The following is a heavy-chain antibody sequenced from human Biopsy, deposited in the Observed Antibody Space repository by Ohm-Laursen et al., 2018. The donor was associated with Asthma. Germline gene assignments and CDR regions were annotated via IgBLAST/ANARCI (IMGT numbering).Heavy chain of an antibody. D-gene: IGHD3-3*01. CDR2: MSFDGRQT. V-gene: IGHV3-30*18. CDR1: GFTFNSYD. Sequence: SLTLSCAASGFTFNSYDIHWVRHAQGKGLEWVAVMSFDGRQTYYADSLKGRFPISRDNSKNPLYLQMNSLRAEDKSVYYCAKERYYDVWSCYPIWGQGTMVTVSS. CDR3: AKERYYDVWSCYPI. J-gene: IGHJ3*02.